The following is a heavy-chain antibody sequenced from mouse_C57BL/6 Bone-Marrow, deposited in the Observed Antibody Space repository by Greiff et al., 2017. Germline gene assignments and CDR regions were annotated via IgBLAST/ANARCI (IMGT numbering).Heavy chain of an antibody. CDR3: TTVVHY. V-gene: IGHV14-4*01. CDR2: IDPENGDT. J-gene: IGHJ2*01. Sequence: EVKLMESGAELVRPGASVKLSCTASGFNIKDYYMHWVKQRPEKGLEWIGWIDPENGDTESASKFQGKATITADTSSNTAYLQLSSLTSEDTAVYYCTTVVHYWGQGTTLTVSS. D-gene: IGHD1-1*01. CDR1: GFNIKDYY.